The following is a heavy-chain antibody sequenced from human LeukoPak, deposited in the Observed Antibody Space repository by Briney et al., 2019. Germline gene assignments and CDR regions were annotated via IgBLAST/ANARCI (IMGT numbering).Heavy chain of an antibody. Sequence: GSVTVSCKASGYTFTGYYMHWVRQAPGQGGEWRGWINPNSGGTNYAQKFQGRVTMTRATSITTAYMELSRLRSDDTAVYYCAILLIVGYSSSCCPDYCGQGTLFTVSS. CDR2: INPNSGGT. CDR3: AILLIVGYSSSCCPDY. D-gene: IGHD6-13*01. J-gene: IGHJ4*02. CDR1: GYTFTGYY. V-gene: IGHV1-2*02.